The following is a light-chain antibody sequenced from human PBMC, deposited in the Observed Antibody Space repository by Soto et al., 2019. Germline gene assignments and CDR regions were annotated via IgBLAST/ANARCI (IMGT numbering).Light chain of an antibody. J-gene: IGKJ5*01. CDR2: GAS. CDR3: QQYGISPIS. CDR1: QSVSSTY. V-gene: IGKV3-20*01. Sequence: EIVLKHTPGTLSLSPKERATLSCRASQSVSSTYLIWYQQKPGQAPRLLIYGASSRATGVPDRFSGSGSGTEFTLTISRLEPEDFAVYYCQQYGISPISFGHGRLLEIK.